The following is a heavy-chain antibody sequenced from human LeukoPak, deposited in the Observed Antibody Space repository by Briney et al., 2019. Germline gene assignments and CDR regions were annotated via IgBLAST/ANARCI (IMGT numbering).Heavy chain of an antibody. J-gene: IGHJ6*02. CDR2: IYYSGST. CDR3: ARVAARYVGMDV. Sequence: SQTLSLTCTVSAGSINNYYWSWIRQPPGKGLEWIGYIYYSGSTNYNPSLKSRVTISVDTSKKQVSLNLSSVTAADTAVYYCARVAARYVGMDVWGQGTTVTVSS. CDR1: AGSINNYY. D-gene: IGHD6-6*01. V-gene: IGHV4-59*01.